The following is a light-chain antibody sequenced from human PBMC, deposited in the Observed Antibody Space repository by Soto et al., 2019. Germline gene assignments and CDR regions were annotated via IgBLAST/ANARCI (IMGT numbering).Light chain of an antibody. Sequence: QLVLTQSPSASASLGASVKLTCTLISGHRTYAIAWHQQQPEKGPRYLMNLNSDGRHTKGDGIPDRFSGSSSGTERYLTISSLQSEDEADYYCQTWGTGLLVFGGGTKLTVL. CDR2: LNSDGRH. J-gene: IGLJ2*01. V-gene: IGLV4-69*01. CDR3: QTWGTGLLV. CDR1: SGHRTYA.